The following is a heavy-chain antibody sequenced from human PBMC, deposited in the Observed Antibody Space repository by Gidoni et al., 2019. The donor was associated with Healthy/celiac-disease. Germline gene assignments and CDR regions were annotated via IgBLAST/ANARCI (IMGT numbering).Heavy chain of an antibody. J-gene: IGHJ4*02. V-gene: IGHV4-30-4*01. Sequence: QVQLQESGPGLVKPSQTLSLTCTVSGGSISSGDYYWSWIRQPPGKGLEWIGYIYYSGSTYYNPSLKSRVTISVDTSKNQFSLKLSSVTAADTAVYYCARVSLDYDYVWGSYRSPDFDYWGQGTLVTVSS. CDR3: ARVSLDYDYVWGSYRSPDFDY. CDR1: GGSISSGDYY. D-gene: IGHD3-16*02. CDR2: IYYSGST.